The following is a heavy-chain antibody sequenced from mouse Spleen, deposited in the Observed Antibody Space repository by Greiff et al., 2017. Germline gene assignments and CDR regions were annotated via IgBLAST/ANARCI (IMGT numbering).Heavy chain of an antibody. V-gene: IGHV5-6*01. J-gene: IGHJ3*01. Sequence: EVKLVESGGDLVKPGGSLKLSCAASGFTFSSYGMSWVRQTPDKRLEWVATISSGGSYTYYPDSVKGRFTISRDNAKNTLYLQMSSLKSEDTAMYYCARHGDYDGCWFAYWGQGTLVTVSA. CDR3: ARHGDYDGCWFAY. CDR2: ISSGGSYT. CDR1: GFTFSSYG. D-gene: IGHD2-4*01.